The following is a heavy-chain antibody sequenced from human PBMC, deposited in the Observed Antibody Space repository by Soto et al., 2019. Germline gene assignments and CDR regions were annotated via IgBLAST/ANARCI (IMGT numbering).Heavy chain of an antibody. CDR2: ISGPGGTT. CDR1: GFTFSEYG. J-gene: IGHJ5*02. CDR3: TKDRALAVADWLDP. D-gene: IGHD6-19*01. Sequence: VGSLRLSCAASGFTFSEYGMSWVRQAPGKGLEWVSSISGPGGTTYYADSVEGRFTISRDNSKDTLYLQMNSLRAEDTAVYYCTKDRALAVADWLDPWGQGTLVTVSS. V-gene: IGHV3-23*01.